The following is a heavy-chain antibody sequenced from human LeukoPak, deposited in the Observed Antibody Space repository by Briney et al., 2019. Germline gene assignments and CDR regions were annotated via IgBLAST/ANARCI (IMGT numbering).Heavy chain of an antibody. CDR2: IKGDESAR. Sequence: GGSLRLSCAASGFTLSSYWMAWVRQAPGKGLEWVANIKGDESARHQADSVKGRFTISRDNTRNSLYLQMTNLRGDDTAVYYCARDVVWSLDYWGQATLVTVSS. J-gene: IGHJ4*02. D-gene: IGHD1-1*01. CDR1: GFTLSSYW. CDR3: ARDVVWSLDY. V-gene: IGHV3-7*01.